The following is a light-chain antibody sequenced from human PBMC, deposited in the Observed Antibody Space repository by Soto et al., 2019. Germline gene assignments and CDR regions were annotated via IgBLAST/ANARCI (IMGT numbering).Light chain of an antibody. J-gene: IGLJ2*01. CDR1: SADVGGYNF. V-gene: IGLV2-14*01. CDR3: SSYTSRRTHVV. Sequence: QSALTQPASGSGSPGQSITLSCTGTSADVGGYNFGSWYQQRPGKAPKLMIYDVSNRPSGVSNRFSGSKSGNTASLTISGLQAEDEADYGGSSYTSRRTHVVFGGGTQLTV. CDR2: DVS.